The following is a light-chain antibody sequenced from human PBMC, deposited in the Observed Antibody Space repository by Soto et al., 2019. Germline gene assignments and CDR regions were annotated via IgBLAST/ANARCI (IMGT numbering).Light chain of an antibody. J-gene: IGKJ2*01. CDR3: QQYNNWPPYT. Sequence: EIVLTQSPGTLSLSPGERATLSCRASQSIANNLAWYQQKPGQAPRLLIYGASTRATGISARFSGSGSGTEFTLTISSLQSEDLAVYYCQQYNNWPPYTFGQGTKVDIK. CDR1: QSIANN. V-gene: IGKV3-15*01. CDR2: GAS.